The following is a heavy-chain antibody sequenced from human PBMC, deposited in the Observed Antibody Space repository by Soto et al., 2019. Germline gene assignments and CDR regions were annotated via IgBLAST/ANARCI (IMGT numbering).Heavy chain of an antibody. CDR2: FDPEDGET. V-gene: IGHV1-24*01. Sequence: GASVKVSCKVSGYTLTELSMHWVRQAPGKGLEWMGGFDPEDGETIYAQKFQGRVTMTEDTSTDTAYMELSSLRSEDTAVYYCATPSGYPGLDAFDIWGQGTMVTVSS. CDR3: ATPSGYPGLDAFDI. D-gene: IGHD5-12*01. J-gene: IGHJ3*02. CDR1: GYTLTELS.